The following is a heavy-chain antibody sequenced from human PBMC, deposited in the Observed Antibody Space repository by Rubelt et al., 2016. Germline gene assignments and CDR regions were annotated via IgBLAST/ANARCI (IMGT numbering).Heavy chain of an antibody. D-gene: IGHD3-3*01. V-gene: IGHV3-11*03. CDR2: ISSSSSYT. CDR3: ARGRVYDFWSGYYEPHDAFDI. J-gene: IGHJ3*02. Sequence: GLEWVSYISSSSSYTNYADSVKGRFTISRDNAKNSLYLQMNSLRAEDTAVYYCARGRVYDFWSGYYEPHDAFDIWGQGTMVTVSS.